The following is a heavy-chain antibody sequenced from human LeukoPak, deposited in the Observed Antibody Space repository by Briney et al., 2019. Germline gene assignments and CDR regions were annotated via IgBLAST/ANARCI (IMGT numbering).Heavy chain of an antibody. CDR1: GFTFSSYS. J-gene: IGHJ3*02. CDR3: AREVVVTPSHDAFDI. D-gene: IGHD4-23*01. CDR2: ISSSSSYI. Sequence: GGSLRLSCAASGFTFSSYSMNWVRQAPGKGLEWVSSISSSSSYIYYADSVKGRFTISRDNAKNSLYLQMNSLRAEDTAVYYCAREVVVTPSHDAFDIWGQGTMVTVS. V-gene: IGHV3-21*01.